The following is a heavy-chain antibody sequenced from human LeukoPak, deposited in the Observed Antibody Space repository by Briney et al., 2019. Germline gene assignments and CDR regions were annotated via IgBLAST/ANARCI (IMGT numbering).Heavy chain of an antibody. V-gene: IGHV4-4*07. Sequence: SETLSLTCSVSSGSLWGYFWSWIRQPAGKGMEWVGRIYMSGMTNYNPSLESRVTMSIDTYTDQFSLKLSSVTAADTAVYYCAGDYYSSGSYGVDNWGQGTLVTVSS. CDR1: SGSLWGYF. J-gene: IGHJ4*02. CDR2: IYMSGMT. D-gene: IGHD3-10*01. CDR3: AGDYYSSGSYGVDN.